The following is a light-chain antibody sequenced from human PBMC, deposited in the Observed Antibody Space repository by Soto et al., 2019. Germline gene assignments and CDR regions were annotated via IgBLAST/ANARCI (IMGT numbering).Light chain of an antibody. Sequence: QSALTQPASVSGSPGASIAISCTGTNSDVGAYRFVSWYQQHPGRAPKLMIYDVSNRPSGVSDRFSGATSGNTASLTISGLQAEDEADYYCSSFTSSDTYVFGTGTKLTVL. V-gene: IGLV2-14*03. CDR1: NSDVGAYRF. J-gene: IGLJ1*01. CDR2: DVS. CDR3: SSFTSSDTYV.